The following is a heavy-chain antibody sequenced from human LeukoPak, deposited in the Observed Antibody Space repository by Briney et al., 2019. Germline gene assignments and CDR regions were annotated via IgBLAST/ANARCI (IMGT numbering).Heavy chain of an antibody. Sequence: GGSLRLSCAASGFTFSSYAMHWVRQAPGKGLEWVAVISYDGSNKYYADSVKGRFTISRDNSKNTLYLQMNSLRAEDTAVYYCARSSRGVIHHWGQGTLVTVSS. CDR1: GFTFSSYA. J-gene: IGHJ4*02. D-gene: IGHD3-10*01. V-gene: IGHV3-30-3*01. CDR3: ARSSRGVIHH. CDR2: ISYDGSNK.